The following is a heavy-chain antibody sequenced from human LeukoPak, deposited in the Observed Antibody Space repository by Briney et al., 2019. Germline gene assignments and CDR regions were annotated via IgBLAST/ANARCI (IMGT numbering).Heavy chain of an antibody. Sequence: SETLSLTCTVSSGSISNYYWSWIRQPPGKGLEWIGYIYYSGGTNYNPSLKSRVTISVDTSKNQFSLKLSSVTAADTAVYYCARVGGQNYYFYGMDVWGQGTTVTVSS. CDR1: SGSISNYY. J-gene: IGHJ6*02. CDR2: IYYSGGT. V-gene: IGHV4-59*01. D-gene: IGHD3-16*01. CDR3: ARVGGQNYYFYGMDV.